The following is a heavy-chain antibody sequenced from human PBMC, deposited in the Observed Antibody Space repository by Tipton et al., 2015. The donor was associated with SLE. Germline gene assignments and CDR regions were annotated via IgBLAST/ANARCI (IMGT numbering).Heavy chain of an antibody. V-gene: IGHV3-23*03. D-gene: IGHD2-15*01. Sequence: GSLRLSCAASGFTFSSYAMSWVRQAPGKGLEWVSLIYSGGDTYYADSVKGRFTISRDNFKNTLFLHMNSLTAEDSAVYYCAKDLLTHDCSTASFAGDVYFDHWGQGSLVTVSS. CDR1: GFTFSSYA. J-gene: IGHJ4*02. CDR3: AKDLLTHDCSTASFAGDVYFDH. CDR2: IYSGGDT.